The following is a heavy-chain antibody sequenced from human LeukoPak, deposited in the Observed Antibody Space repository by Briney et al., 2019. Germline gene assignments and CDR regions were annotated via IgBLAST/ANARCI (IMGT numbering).Heavy chain of an antibody. V-gene: IGHV3-13*01. J-gene: IGHJ2*01. CDR2: IGTAGDT. CDR1: GFTFSSYD. D-gene: IGHD2-8*01. Sequence: PGGSLRLSCAASGFTFSSYDMHWVRQATGKGLEWVSAIGTAGDTYYPGSVKGRFTISRENAKNSLYLQMNSLRAGDTAVYYCARDPSNDGYFDLWGRGTLVTVSS. CDR3: ARDPSNDGYFDL.